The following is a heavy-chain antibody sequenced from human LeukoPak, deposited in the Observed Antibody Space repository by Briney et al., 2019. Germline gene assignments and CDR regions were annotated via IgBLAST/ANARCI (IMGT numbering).Heavy chain of an antibody. CDR2: ISGSGGST. D-gene: IGHD6-13*01. CDR3: AKSGYSSSWSNAAVYNWFDP. J-gene: IGHJ5*02. CDR1: GFTFSSYG. V-gene: IGHV3-23*01. Sequence: GGSLRLSCEASGFTFSSYGLNWVRQAPGKGLEWVSVISGSGGSTYYADSVKGRFTISRDNSKNTLYLQMNSLRAEDTAVYYCAKSGYSSSWSNAAVYNWFDPWGQGTLVTVSS.